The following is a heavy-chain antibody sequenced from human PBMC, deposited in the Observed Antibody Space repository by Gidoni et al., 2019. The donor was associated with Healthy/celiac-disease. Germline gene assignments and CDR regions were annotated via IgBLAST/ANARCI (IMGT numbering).Heavy chain of an antibody. V-gene: IGHV3-53*01. J-gene: IGHJ4*02. CDR3: AREYSGSAIDY. CDR1: GFTVSSNY. CDR2: IYSGGST. Sequence: EVQLVESGGGLIQPGGSLRLSCAASGFTVSSNYMSWVRQAPGKGLGWFSVIYSGGSTYYADSVKGRFTISRDNSKNTLYLQMNSLRAEDTAVYYCAREYSGSAIDYWGQGTLVTVSS. D-gene: IGHD1-26*01.